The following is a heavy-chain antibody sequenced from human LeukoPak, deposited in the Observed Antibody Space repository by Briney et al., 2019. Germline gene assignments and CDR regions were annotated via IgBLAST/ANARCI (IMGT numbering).Heavy chain of an antibody. CDR1: GFTFSTYA. V-gene: IGHV3-30-3*01. J-gene: IGHJ4*02. CDR3: ARDTFDY. CDR2: ISYDGSNK. Sequence: PGGSLRLSCAASGFTFSTYAMNWVRQAPGKGLEWVAVISYDGSNKYYADSVKGRFTISRDNAKNSLYLQMNSLRAEDTAFYYCARDTFDYWGQGTLVTVSS.